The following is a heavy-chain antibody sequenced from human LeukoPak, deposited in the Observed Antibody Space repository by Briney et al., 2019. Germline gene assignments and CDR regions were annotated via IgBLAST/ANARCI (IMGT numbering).Heavy chain of an antibody. J-gene: IGHJ4*02. CDR3: ASGPYPAAGTDHQFDY. D-gene: IGHD6-13*01. CDR1: GGSISSSSTYY. Sequence: SETLSLTCTVPGGSISSSSTYYWVWIRQPPGKGLEWIGYIYYRGSTNYNPSLKSRVTIPVDTSKNQFSLKLSSVTAADTAVYYCASGPYPAAGTDHQFDYWGQGTLVTVSS. CDR2: IYYRGST. V-gene: IGHV4-61*05.